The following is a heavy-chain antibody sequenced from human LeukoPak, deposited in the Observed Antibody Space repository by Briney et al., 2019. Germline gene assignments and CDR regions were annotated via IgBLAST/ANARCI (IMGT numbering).Heavy chain of an antibody. J-gene: IGHJ4*02. CDR1: GFTFNNYW. D-gene: IGHD6-13*01. CDR2: INGDGSVT. V-gene: IGHV3-74*01. Sequence: GSLRLSCAASGFTFNNYWMHWVRQTPGKGPVWVSHINGDGSVTGYAGSVKGRFTVSRDNARHTLYAQMNNLRVEDTAVYYCAVRIGVPGGCDNWGQGTLVTVAS. CDR3: AVRIGVPGGCDN.